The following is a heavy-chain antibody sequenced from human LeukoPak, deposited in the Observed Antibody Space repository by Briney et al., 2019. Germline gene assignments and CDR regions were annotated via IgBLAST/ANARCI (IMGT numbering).Heavy chain of an antibody. CDR3: ARVASGSYYNGLVDY. CDR1: VFTFTSYW. V-gene: IGHV3-7*01. CDR2: INQDGRET. Sequence: GGSLRLSCVASVFTFTSYWMTWVRQTPGKGLEWVANINQDGRETYYVDSVMGRFTISRDNAKTSVFLQMNSLRAEDTAVYFCARVASGSYYNGLVDYWGQGSLVTVSS. J-gene: IGHJ4*02. D-gene: IGHD3-10*01.